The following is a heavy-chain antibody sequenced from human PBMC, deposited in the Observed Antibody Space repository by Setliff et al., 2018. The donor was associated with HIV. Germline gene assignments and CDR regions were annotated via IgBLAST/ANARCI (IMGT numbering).Heavy chain of an antibody. CDR1: GYTFINYH. V-gene: IGHV1-18*01. CDR3: ARVPVSNYYYYMDV. J-gene: IGHJ6*03. CDR2: ISASSVNT. Sequence: ASVKVSCKASGYTFINYHITWVRQASGQGLEWVGSISASSVNTNYTQGRVTMTTDISTSTAYMELRSLRSADSAVYYCARVPVSNYYYYMDVWGKGTTVTVSS.